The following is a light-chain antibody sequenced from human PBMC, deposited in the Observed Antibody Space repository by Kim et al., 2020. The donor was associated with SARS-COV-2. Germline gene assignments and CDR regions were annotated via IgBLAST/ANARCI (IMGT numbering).Light chain of an antibody. CDR3: NSRGSNGYVV. J-gene: IGLJ2*01. V-gene: IGLV3-19*01. CDR1: SLRSYY. Sequence: SSELTQDPAVSVALGQTVRITCQGDSLRSYYATWYQQKPGQAPRVVIYGKNNRPSGIPDRFSGSSSGNTASLTITGTQAGDEADYYCNSRGSNGYVVFVG. CDR2: GKN.